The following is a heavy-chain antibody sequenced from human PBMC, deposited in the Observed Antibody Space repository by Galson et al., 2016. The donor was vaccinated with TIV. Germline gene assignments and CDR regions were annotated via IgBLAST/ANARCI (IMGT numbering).Heavy chain of an antibody. J-gene: IGHJ4*02. Sequence: SVKVSCKASGYTFTDNYIHWVRQAPGQGLEWMGVITPGGAGTFYAQKFQGRVTMTADTSTRTVYMEINSLRSEDAAMYFCARDTRSGYSRGWPPFDFWGQGTLVTVSS. CDR1: GYTFTDNY. V-gene: IGHV1-46*03. CDR2: ITPGGAGT. CDR3: ARDTRSGYSRGWPPFDF. D-gene: IGHD6-19*01.